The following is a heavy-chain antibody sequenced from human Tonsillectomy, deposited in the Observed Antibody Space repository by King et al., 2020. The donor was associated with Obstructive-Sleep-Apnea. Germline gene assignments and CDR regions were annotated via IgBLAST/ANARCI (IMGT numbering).Heavy chain of an antibody. V-gene: IGHV4-34*01. Sequence: VQLQQWGAGLLKTSETLSLTCAVYGGSFSGYYWSWIRQPPGKGLEWIGEINHSGSTNYILSLQSRVTISVDTSKNQFSLKLSSVTAADTALYYCARGEPTETRSEYFDDDWGQGTLVTVSS. CDR3: ARGEPTETRSEYFDDD. CDR1: GGSFSGYY. J-gene: IGHJ4*02. D-gene: IGHD3-9*01. CDR2: INHSGST.